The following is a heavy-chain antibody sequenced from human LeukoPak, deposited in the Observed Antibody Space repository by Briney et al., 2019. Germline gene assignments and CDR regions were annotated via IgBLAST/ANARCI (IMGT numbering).Heavy chain of an antibody. Sequence: GRSLRLSCAASGFTFSSYGMHWVRQAPGKGLEWVAVISYDGSNKYYADSVKGRFTISRDNPKNTLYLQMNSLRAEDTAVYYCAKATYYYGSGSYYNLDYWGQGTLVTVSS. V-gene: IGHV3-30*18. CDR3: AKATYYYGSGSYYNLDY. J-gene: IGHJ4*02. D-gene: IGHD3-10*01. CDR1: GFTFSSYG. CDR2: ISYDGSNK.